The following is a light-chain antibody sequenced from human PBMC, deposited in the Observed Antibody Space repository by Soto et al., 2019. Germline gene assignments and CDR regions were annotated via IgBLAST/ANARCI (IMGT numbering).Light chain of an antibody. J-gene: IGKJ2*01. V-gene: IGKV1-39*01. CDR2: GAS. Sequence: DLQMTQSPSSLSAAVGDRVTITCRASQSIARFLNWYQQKPGEVPKLLIFGASYLRSGVPSRFSGSGSGTHVALTITSLQPEDFATYFCQQSHIAQYTFGQGTKL. CDR1: QSIARF. CDR3: QQSHIAQYT.